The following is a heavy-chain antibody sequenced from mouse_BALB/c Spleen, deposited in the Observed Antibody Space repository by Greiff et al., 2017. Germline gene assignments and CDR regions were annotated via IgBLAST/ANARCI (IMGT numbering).Heavy chain of an antibody. CDR3: AREKVRRGAMDY. J-gene: IGHJ4*01. CDR1: GFTFSSFG. V-gene: IGHV5-17*02. D-gene: IGHD2-14*01. Sequence: DVHLVESGGGLVQPGGSRKLSCAASGFTFSSFGMHWVRQAPEKGLEWVAYISSGSSTIYYADTVKGRFTISRDNPKNTLFLQMTSLRSEDTAMYYCAREKVRRGAMDYWGQGTSVTVSS. CDR2: ISSGSSTI.